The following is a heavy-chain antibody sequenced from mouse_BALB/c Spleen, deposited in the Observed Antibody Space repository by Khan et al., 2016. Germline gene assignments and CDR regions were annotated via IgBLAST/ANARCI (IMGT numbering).Heavy chain of an antibody. CDR3: ARDDYAWFGY. Sequence: VQLQQPGPALVKPGASVKISCKSSGSSFTGYYMHWVKQSHGKSLEWIGRVNPDNGGTNYNQKFKGQALLTVDKSSITAYMEFRSLTSEDSAVYYCARDDYAWFGYWGQGTLVSVSA. CDR1: GSSFTGYY. J-gene: IGHJ3*01. D-gene: IGHD2-4*01. CDR2: VNPDNGGT. V-gene: IGHV1-18*01.